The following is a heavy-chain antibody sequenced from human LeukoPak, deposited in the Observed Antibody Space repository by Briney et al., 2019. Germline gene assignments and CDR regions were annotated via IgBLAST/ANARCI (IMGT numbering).Heavy chain of an antibody. V-gene: IGHV6-1*01. J-gene: IGHJ4*02. CDR1: GDSVSSKNGA. Sequence: SQTLSLTCVVSGDSVSSKNGAWNWIRQSPSRGLEWLGSTYYRSKWYNDYADSIEGRMTISQDTSKNQYSLHLNSVTPADTAVYYCARDFGTTGWHTFDYWGQGTLVTVSS. D-gene: IGHD6-19*01. CDR3: ARDFGTTGWHTFDY. CDR2: TYYRSKWYN.